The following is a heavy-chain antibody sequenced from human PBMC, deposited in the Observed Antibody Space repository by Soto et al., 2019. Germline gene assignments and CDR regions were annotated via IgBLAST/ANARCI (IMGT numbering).Heavy chain of an antibody. V-gene: IGHV4-39*01. CDR1: GGSLSSSSYY. Sequence: PSETLSLTCTVSGGSLSSSSYYWGWIRQPPGKGLEWIGSIYYSGSTYYNPSLKSRVTISVDTSKNQFSLKLSSVTAADTAVYYCARAPGSSSSTYYYYGMDVWGQGTTVTVSS. D-gene: IGHD6-6*01. CDR3: ARAPGSSSSTYYYYGMDV. CDR2: IYYSGST. J-gene: IGHJ6*02.